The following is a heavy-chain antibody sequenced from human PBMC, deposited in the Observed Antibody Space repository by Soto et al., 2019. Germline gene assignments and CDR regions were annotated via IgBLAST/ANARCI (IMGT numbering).Heavy chain of an antibody. CDR2: ISAYNGNT. CDR3: ARDVQQLVPRWLDP. J-gene: IGHJ5*02. D-gene: IGHD6-13*01. Sequence: GASVKVSCKASGYTFTSYGISWVRQAPGQGLEWMGWISAYNGNTNYAQKLQGRVTTTTDTSTSTAYMELRSLRSDDTAVYYCARDVQQLVPRWLDPCGQGTLVTVSS. CDR1: GYTFTSYG. V-gene: IGHV1-18*04.